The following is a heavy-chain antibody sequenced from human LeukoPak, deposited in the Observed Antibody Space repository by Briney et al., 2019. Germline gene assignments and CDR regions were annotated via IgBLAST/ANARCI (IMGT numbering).Heavy chain of an antibody. CDR3: ARFNYDFWSGYARCYYMDV. CDR2: MNPNSGNT. D-gene: IGHD3-3*01. V-gene: IGHV1-8*03. Sequence: ASVKVSCKASGYTFTSYDINWVRQATGQGLEWMGWMNPNSGNTGYAQKFQGRVTITRNTSISTAYMELSSLRSEDTAVYYCARFNYDFWSGYARCYYMDVWGKGTTVTVSS. CDR1: GYTFTSYD. J-gene: IGHJ6*03.